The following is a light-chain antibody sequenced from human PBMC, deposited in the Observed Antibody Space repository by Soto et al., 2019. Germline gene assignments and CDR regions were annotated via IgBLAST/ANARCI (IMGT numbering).Light chain of an antibody. Sequence: EIVLTQSPVTLSLSPGDRATLSCRTSQSVSNYLAWYQQKPGQAPRLLIYDASKRATGIPARFSGSGSGTDFTLTISSLEPEDFAVYYCQQYGSSGTFGQGTKVEIK. V-gene: IGKV3-11*01. CDR2: DAS. CDR1: QSVSNY. J-gene: IGKJ1*01. CDR3: QQYGSSGT.